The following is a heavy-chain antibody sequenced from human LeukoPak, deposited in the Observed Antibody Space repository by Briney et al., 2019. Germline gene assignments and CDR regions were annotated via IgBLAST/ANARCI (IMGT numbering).Heavy chain of an antibody. CDR1: GYTFTSYG. V-gene: IGHV1-69*13. D-gene: IGHD3-22*01. CDR2: IIPIFGTA. J-gene: IGHJ4*02. Sequence: SVKVSCKASGYTFTSYGISWVRQAPGQGLEWMGGIIPIFGTANYAQKFQGRVTITADESTSTAYMELSSLRSEDTAVYYCAREEYYYDSSGYYSLDYWGQGTLVTVSS. CDR3: AREEYYYDSSGYYSLDY.